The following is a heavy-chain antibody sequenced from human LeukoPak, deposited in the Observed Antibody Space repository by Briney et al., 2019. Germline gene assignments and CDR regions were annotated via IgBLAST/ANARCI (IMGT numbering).Heavy chain of an antibody. V-gene: IGHV4-61*02. D-gene: IGHD6-6*01. CDR3: ARAVEQLVDWFDT. J-gene: IGHJ5*02. CDR1: GGSISSGSYY. CDR2: IYTSGST. Sequence: KPSETLSLTCTVSGGSISSGSYYWSWIRQPAGKGLAWIGRIYTSGSTNYNPSLKSRVTISVDTSKNQFSLKLSSVTAADTAVYYCARAVEQLVDWFDTGGQGTLVTVS.